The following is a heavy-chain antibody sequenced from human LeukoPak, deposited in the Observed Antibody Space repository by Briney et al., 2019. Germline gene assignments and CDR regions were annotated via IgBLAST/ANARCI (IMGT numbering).Heavy chain of an antibody. CDR2: TYPGDSDI. CDR1: GYSFSSYW. CDR3: ARRFWSGYHDAFDI. D-gene: IGHD3-3*01. J-gene: IGHJ3*02. Sequence: GESLKISCKGSGYSFSSYWIGWVRQMPGKGLEWMGITYPGDSDIRYSPSFQGQVTISADKSISTAYLQWSSLKASDTAMYYCARRFWSGYHDAFDIWGQGTMVTVSS. V-gene: IGHV5-51*01.